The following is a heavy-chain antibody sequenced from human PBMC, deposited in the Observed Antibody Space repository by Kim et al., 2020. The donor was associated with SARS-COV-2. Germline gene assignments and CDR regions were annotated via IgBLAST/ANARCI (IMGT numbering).Heavy chain of an antibody. D-gene: IGHD5-12*01. CDR2: IYYSGST. CDR1: GGSISSGGYY. J-gene: IGHJ3*02. V-gene: IGHV4-31*03. Sequence: SETLSLTCTVSGGSISSGGYYWSWIRQHPGKGLEWIGYIYYSGSTYYNPSLKSRLIISVDTFKTQFSLKLRSVTAADTAVYYCARDRATAPQPDAFGIWGRGTMVTVSS. CDR3: ARDRATAPQPDAFGI.